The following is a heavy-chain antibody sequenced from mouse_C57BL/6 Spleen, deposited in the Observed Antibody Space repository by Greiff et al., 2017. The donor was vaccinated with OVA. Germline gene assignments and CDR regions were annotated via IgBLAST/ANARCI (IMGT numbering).Heavy chain of an antibody. Sequence: VQLQQSGAELVRPGTSVKMSCKASGYTFTNYWIGWAKQRPGHGLEWIGDIYPGGGYTNYNEKFKGKATLTADKSSSTAYMQFSSLTSEDSAIYYCARSQPYYFDYWGQGTTLTVSS. J-gene: IGHJ2*01. CDR1: GYTFTNYW. V-gene: IGHV1-63*01. CDR3: ARSQPYYFDY. CDR2: IYPGGGYT. D-gene: IGHD6-1*01.